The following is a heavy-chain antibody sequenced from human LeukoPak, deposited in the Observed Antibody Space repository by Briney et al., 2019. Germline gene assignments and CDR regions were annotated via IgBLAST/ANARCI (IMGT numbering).Heavy chain of an antibody. Sequence: PGGSLRLSXAASGFTFSSYSMNWVRQAPGKGVEWVSSISSSSSYIYYADSVKGRFTISRDNAKNSLYLQMNSLRAEDTAVYYCARDQGDFWSGYQPDAFDIWGQGTMVTVSS. V-gene: IGHV3-21*01. D-gene: IGHD3-3*01. J-gene: IGHJ3*02. CDR1: GFTFSSYS. CDR2: ISSSSSYI. CDR3: ARDQGDFWSGYQPDAFDI.